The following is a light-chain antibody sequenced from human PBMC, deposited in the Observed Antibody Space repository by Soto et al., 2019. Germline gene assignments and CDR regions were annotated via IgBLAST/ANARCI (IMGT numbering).Light chain of an antibody. CDR3: QQYLHTPRT. Sequence: DAVITQSPDSLAASLGERATINCKSSRSVLYSSNNKNYLAWYQQTPGQPPKLLICWASTRESVVADRFGGSGSGTDFTLTISSLQAEDVAVYYCQQYLHTPRTFGQGTKVDIK. J-gene: IGKJ1*01. V-gene: IGKV4-1*01. CDR1: RSVLYSSNNKNY. CDR2: WAS.